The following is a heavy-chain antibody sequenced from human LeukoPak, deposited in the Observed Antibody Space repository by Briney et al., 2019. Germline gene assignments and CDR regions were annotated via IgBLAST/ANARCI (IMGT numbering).Heavy chain of an antibody. CDR3: ASSRTLDY. CDR2: INHSGST. J-gene: IGHJ4*02. CDR1: GGSFSGYY. Sequence: PSETLSLTCAVYGGSFSGYYWSWIRHPPGKGLEWIGEINHSGSTNYNPSLKSRVTISVDTSKNQFSLKLSSVTAADTAVYYCASSRTLDYWGQGTLVTVSS. V-gene: IGHV4-34*01.